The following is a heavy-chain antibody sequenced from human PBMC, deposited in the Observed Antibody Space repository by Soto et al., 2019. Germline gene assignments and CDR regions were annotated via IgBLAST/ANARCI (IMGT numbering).Heavy chain of an antibody. CDR3: VRSYISSSYWFDP. D-gene: IGHD6-6*01. Sequence: QVQLVQSGAEVKKPGASVKVSCKASGYTFITYFMHWVRQAPGQGLEWMGVINPSRGTTTYAQKFQDRVTMTRDTSASTVYMELSSLRSEDTAMYYCVRSYISSSYWFDPWGQGTLVTVSS. V-gene: IGHV1-46*03. J-gene: IGHJ5*02. CDR2: INPSRGTT. CDR1: GYTFITYF.